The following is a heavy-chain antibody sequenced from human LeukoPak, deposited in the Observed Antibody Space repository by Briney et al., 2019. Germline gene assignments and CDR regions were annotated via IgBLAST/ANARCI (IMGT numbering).Heavy chain of an antibody. J-gene: IGHJ4*02. V-gene: IGHV5-51*01. CDR1: GYSFTSYW. CDR2: IYPGESDT. Sequence: GESLKISCKGSGYSFTSYWIGWVRQMPGKGLEWMGIIYPGESDTRYSPSSQGQVTISADKSINNAYLQWSSLKASDTAMYYCARLLAGVAGYFDYWGQGTLVTVSP. D-gene: IGHD6-19*01. CDR3: ARLLAGVAGYFDY.